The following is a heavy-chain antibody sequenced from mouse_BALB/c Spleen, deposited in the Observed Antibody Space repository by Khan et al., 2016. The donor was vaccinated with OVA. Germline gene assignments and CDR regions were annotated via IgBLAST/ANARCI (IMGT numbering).Heavy chain of an antibody. V-gene: IGHV1-7*01. Sequence: QVQLQQSGAELAKPGASVKMSCKASGYTFTSYWMHWVKQRPGQGLEWIGYINPATDYTEYNQKFKNKATLTADKSSSTAYMQLSSLTSEDSAVYYCVNHGSSSAWFTYWGKGTPVTVSA. CDR1: GYTFTSYW. CDR2: INPATDYT. D-gene: IGHD1-1*01. CDR3: VNHGSSSAWFTY. J-gene: IGHJ3*01.